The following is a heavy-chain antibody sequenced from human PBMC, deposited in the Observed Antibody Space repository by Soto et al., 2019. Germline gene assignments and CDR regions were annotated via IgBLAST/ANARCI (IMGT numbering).Heavy chain of an antibody. CDR1: GGSISSGGYY. D-gene: IGHD3-22*01. V-gene: IGHV4-31*03. Sequence: SETLSLTCTVSGGSISSGGYYWSWIRQHPGEGLEWIGYIYYSGSTYYNPSLKSRVTISVDTSKNQFSLKLSSVTAADTAVYYCARSHYDSSGYYYFDYWGQGTLVTVSS. CDR2: IYYSGST. J-gene: IGHJ4*02. CDR3: ARSHYDSSGYYYFDY.